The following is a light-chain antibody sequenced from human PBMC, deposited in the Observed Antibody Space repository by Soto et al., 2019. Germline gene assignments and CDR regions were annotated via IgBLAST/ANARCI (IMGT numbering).Light chain of an antibody. CDR1: QSISTS. Sequence: DIQMTQSPSTLSASVGDRVTVTCRASQSISTSLAWYQQKPGKAPKLLIYKASGLESGVPSRFSGSGSGTEFTLTISSLQPDDFATYYCQHYNSYSEAFGQGTKVDIK. CDR2: KAS. J-gene: IGKJ1*01. CDR3: QHYNSYSEA. V-gene: IGKV1-5*03.